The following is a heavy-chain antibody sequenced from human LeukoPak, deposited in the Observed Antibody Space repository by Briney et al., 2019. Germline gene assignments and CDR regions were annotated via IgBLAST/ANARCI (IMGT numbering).Heavy chain of an antibody. J-gene: IGHJ4*02. CDR3: AHGSMYQLDY. CDR2: IIGGAGGT. V-gene: IGHV3-23*01. D-gene: IGHD2-2*01. Sequence: GGSLRLSCAASGFTFSSHGMSWVRQAPGKGLEWVSGIIGGAGGTYYADSVKGRFTISRDNAKNTLYLQMNSLRAEDTAVYYCAHGSMYQLDYWGQGTLVTVSS. CDR1: GFTFSSHG.